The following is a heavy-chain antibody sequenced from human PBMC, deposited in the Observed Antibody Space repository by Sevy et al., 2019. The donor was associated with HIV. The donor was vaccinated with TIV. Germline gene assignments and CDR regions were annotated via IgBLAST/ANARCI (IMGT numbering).Heavy chain of an antibody. CDR3: ARLLYSGYEEDGMDV. D-gene: IGHD5-12*01. CDR2: IYPGDSDT. CDR1: GYSFTSYW. J-gene: IGHJ6*02. V-gene: IGHV5-51*01. Sequence: GESLKISCKGSGYSFTSYWIGWVPQMSGKGLEWMGIIYPGDSDTRYSPSFQGQVTISADKSISTAYLQWSSLKASDTAMYYCARLLYSGYEEDGMDVWGQGTTVTVSS.